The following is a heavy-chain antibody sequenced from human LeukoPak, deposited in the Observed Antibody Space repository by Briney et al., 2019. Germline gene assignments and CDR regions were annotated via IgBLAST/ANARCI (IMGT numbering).Heavy chain of an antibody. J-gene: IGHJ6*03. V-gene: IGHV1-2*02. CDR1: GYTFTGYY. D-gene: IGHD6-13*01. CDR2: INPNSGGT. CDR3: ARLAAAGLYRYYYYYMDV. Sequence: ASVKVSCKASGYTFTGYYMHWVRQAPGQGLEWMGLINPNSGGTNYAQKFQGRVTMTRDTSISTAYMELSRLRSDDTAVYYCARLAAAGLYRYYYYYMDVWGKGTTVTVSS.